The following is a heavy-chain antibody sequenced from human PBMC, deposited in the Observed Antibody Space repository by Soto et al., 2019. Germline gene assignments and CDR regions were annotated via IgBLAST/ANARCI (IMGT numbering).Heavy chain of an antibody. J-gene: IGHJ4*02. CDR2: INSDGSST. CDR1: GFTFSSYW. D-gene: IGHD3-3*01. CDR3: ARLYDFWSGYYPFDY. Sequence: GGSLRLSCAASGFTFSSYWMHWVRQAPGKGLVWVSRINSDGSSTSYADSVKGRFTISRDNAKNTLYLQMNSLRAEDTAVYYFARLYDFWSGYYPFDYWGQGTLVTVSS. V-gene: IGHV3-74*01.